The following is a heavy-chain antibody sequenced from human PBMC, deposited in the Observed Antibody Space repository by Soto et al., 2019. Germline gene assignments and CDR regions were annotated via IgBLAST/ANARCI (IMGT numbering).Heavy chain of an antibody. D-gene: IGHD2-21*01. CDR2: VSGRGGSA. J-gene: IGHJ2*01. V-gene: IGHV3-23*01. Sequence: EVQLLESGGGLVQRGGSLRLSCAASGFIFNNYAMTWVRQAPGKGLEWVARVSGRGGSAYYADSVKGRLTISRDNSNNPRYLQMTNVRGEDTAVYYCVRRAGGAVVWYYDLWGRGTLVSVFS. CDR3: VRRAGGAVVWYYDL. CDR1: GFIFNNYA.